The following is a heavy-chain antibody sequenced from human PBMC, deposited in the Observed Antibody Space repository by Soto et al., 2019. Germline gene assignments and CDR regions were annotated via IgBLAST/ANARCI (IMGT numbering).Heavy chain of an antibody. J-gene: IGHJ3*01. D-gene: IGHD3-22*01. Sequence: QVQLVQSGAEVKKPGASVKVSCKASGYTCTSYGISWVRQAPGQGLEWMGWISADNGNTIYAQKVQGRVSMTTDTFTSTAYMEQRSLRSDHTAVYHCARVNYDNGHASDVWGQGTRVTVSS. V-gene: IGHV1-18*01. CDR1: GYTCTSYG. CDR3: ARVNYDNGHASDV. CDR2: ISADNGNT.